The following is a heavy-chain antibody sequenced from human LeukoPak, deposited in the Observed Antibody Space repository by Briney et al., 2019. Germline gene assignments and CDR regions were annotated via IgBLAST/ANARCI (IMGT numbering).Heavy chain of an antibody. Sequence: GGSLRLSCAASGFTFSSYGMHWVRQAPGKGLEWVAVISYDGSNKYYADSVKGRFTISRDNSKNTLYLQMNSLRAEDTAVYYCARAYGDYVYYYYYMDVWGKGTTVTVSS. CDR2: ISYDGSNK. D-gene: IGHD4-17*01. J-gene: IGHJ6*03. V-gene: IGHV3-30*03. CDR1: GFTFSSYG. CDR3: ARAYGDYVYYYYYMDV.